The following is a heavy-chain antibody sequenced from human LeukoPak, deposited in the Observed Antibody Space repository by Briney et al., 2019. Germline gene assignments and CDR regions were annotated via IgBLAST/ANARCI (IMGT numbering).Heavy chain of an antibody. Sequence: SQTLSLTCTVSGGSISSGDYYWSWIRQPPGKGLEWIGYIYYSGSTYYNPSLKSRVTISVDTSKNQFSLKLSSVTAADTAVYYCARATIQLWFMGDNWFDPWGQGTLVTVSS. CDR2: IYYSGST. CDR3: ARATIQLWFMGDNWFDP. V-gene: IGHV4-30-4*01. D-gene: IGHD5-18*01. CDR1: GGSISSGDYY. J-gene: IGHJ5*02.